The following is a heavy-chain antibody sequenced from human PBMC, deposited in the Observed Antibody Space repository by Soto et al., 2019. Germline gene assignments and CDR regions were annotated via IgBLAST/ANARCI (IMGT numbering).Heavy chain of an antibody. J-gene: IGHJ3*02. D-gene: IGHD6-13*01. CDR2: IIPIFTTT. V-gene: IGHV1-69*13. CDR1: GGTFSNHA. Sequence: SVKVSCKASGGTFSNHASNWVRQAPGQGLEWMGRIIPIFTTTDYAQRFQGRVTITADESTITAYMELSSLKHDDTAVYYCAREVAADGTFREDVFDIWGQGTMVTVSS. CDR3: AREVAADGTFREDVFDI.